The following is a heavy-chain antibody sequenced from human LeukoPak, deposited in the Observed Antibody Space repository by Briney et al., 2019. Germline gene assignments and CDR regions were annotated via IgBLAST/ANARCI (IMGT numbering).Heavy chain of an antibody. V-gene: IGHV3-9*02. D-gene: IGHD5-18*01. CDR2: ISWNSGSI. Sequence: PGGSLRLSCAASGFTSDDYAMHWVRQAPGKGLEWVSGISWNSGSIGYADSVKGRFTISRDNAKNSLYLQMNSLRAEDTALYYCAKARGYSYGYSAFDYWGQGTLVTVSS. J-gene: IGHJ4*02. CDR1: GFTSDDYA. CDR3: AKARGYSYGYSAFDY.